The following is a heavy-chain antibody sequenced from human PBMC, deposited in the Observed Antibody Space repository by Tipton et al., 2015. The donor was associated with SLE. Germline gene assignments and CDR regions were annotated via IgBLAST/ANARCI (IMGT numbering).Heavy chain of an antibody. V-gene: IGHV3-43*01. Sequence: SLRLSCAASGFTFDDYTMHWVRQAPGKGLEWVSLISWDGGSTYYADSVKGRFTISRDNSKNSLYLQMNSLRTEDTALYYCAKGKPVGYYMDVWGQGTLVTVSS. CDR2: ISWDGGST. CDR3: AKGKPVGYYMDV. CDR1: GFTFDDYT. J-gene: IGHJ4*02. D-gene: IGHD4-23*01.